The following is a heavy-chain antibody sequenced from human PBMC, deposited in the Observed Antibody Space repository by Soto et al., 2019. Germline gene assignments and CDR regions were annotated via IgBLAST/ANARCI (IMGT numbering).Heavy chain of an antibody. J-gene: IGHJ4*01. CDR3: PSEYHSPRVGDLSPSFDY. D-gene: IGHD4-17*01. Sequence: QVQLAESGGGVVQPGRSLRLSCAASGFTFSSYAMHWVRQAPGKRLVWVAVISYDGSNKYYADSVKGRFTISRHNSKSTQYVQMNGLRAEDAALYYCPSEYHSPRVGDLSPSFDYQGEGTLVIVSS. V-gene: IGHV3-30-3*01. CDR2: ISYDGSNK. CDR1: GFTFSSYA.